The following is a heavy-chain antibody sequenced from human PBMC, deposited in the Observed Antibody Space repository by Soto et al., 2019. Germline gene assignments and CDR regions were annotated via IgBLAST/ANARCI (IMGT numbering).Heavy chain of an antibody. D-gene: IGHD1-26*01. CDR2: ISYDGSSK. CDR1: AFTFSAYG. V-gene: IGHV3-30*18. CDR3: AKVTFSGDYYYSYGLDV. Sequence: QEKLVESGGGVVQPGRSLRLSCAASAFTFSAYGMHWVRQAPGKGLEWVTVISYDGSSKYYADSVKGRFIVSRDNSKNTLYLQMNSLRPEDTAVYYCAKVTFSGDYYYSYGLDVWGQGTTVTVSS. J-gene: IGHJ6*02.